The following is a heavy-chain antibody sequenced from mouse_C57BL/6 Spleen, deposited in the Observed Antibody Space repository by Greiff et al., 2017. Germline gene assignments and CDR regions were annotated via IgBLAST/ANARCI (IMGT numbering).Heavy chain of an antibody. D-gene: IGHD2-4*01. V-gene: IGHV1-64*01. J-gene: IGHJ2*01. Sequence: VQLQQSGAELVKPGASVKLSCKASGYTFTSYWMHWVKQRPGQGLEWIGMIHPNSGSTNYNEKFKSKATLTVDKSSSTAYMQLSSLTSEDSAVYYCARFLGLRNYFDYWGQGTTLTVSP. CDR3: ARFLGLRNYFDY. CDR1: GYTFTSYW. CDR2: IHPNSGST.